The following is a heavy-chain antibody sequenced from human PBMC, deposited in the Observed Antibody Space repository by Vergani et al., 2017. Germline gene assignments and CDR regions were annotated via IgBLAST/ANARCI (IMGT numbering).Heavy chain of an antibody. CDR1: GYTFTSYY. CDR3: ARKYCGSTSCYDNNRVSPYYGMDV. D-gene: IGHD2-2*01. CDR2: INPSGGST. V-gene: IGHV1-46*03. J-gene: IGHJ6*02. Sequence: QVQLVQSGAEVKKPGASVKVSCKASGYTFTSYYMHWVRQAPGQGLEWMGIINPSGGSTSYAQKFQGRVTMTRDTSTSTVYMELSSLRTEDTAVYYSARKYCGSTSCYDNNRVSPYYGMDVWGQGTTVTVSS.